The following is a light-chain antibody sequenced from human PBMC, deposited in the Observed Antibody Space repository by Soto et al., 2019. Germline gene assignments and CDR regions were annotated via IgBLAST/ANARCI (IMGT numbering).Light chain of an antibody. J-gene: IGLJ3*02. CDR2: HDD. Sequence: QSVLTQPPSVSDAPRQRVTISCSGSSSNIGKNAVNWYQQFPGKAPKLLIYHDDLLPSGVSDRFSGSKSGTSASLAISGLQSEDEADYYCATWDDSLNAWVFGGGTKVTVL. CDR1: SSNIGKNA. V-gene: IGLV1-36*01. CDR3: ATWDDSLNAWV.